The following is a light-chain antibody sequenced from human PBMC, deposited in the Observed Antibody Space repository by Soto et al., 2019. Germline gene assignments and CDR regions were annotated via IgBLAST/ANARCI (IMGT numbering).Light chain of an antibody. CDR1: QTVGSN. Sequence: EIVMTQSPATLSVSPGARATLSCRASQTVGSNLAWYQQKPGQAPRLLIYGASTRATGIPARFSGSGSGTEFTLTISSLQSEDFAIYFCQQYNNWPPDRTFGQGTKVEMK. V-gene: IGKV3-15*01. CDR3: QQYNNWPPDRT. CDR2: GAS. J-gene: IGKJ1*01.